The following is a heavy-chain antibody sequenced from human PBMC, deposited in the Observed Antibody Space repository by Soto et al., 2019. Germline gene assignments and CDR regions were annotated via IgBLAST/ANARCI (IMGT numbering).Heavy chain of an antibody. D-gene: IGHD6-13*01. CDR3: ARTAAAGKYYYGVDV. J-gene: IGHJ6*02. CDR1: GYTFTSYY. CDR2: INPSGGST. Sequence: EASVKVSCKASGYTFTSYYMHWVRQAPGQGLEWMGIINPSGGSTSYAQKFQGRVTMTRDTSTSTVYMELSSLRSEDTAIYYCARTAAAGKYYYGVDVWGQGTTVTVSS. V-gene: IGHV1-46*01.